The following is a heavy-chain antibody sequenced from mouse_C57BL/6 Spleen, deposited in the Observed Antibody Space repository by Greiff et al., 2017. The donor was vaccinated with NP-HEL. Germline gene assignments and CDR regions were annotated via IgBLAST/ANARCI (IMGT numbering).Heavy chain of an antibody. D-gene: IGHD2-2*01. V-gene: IGHV1-61*01. CDR1: GYTFTSYW. J-gene: IGHJ4*01. CDR2: IYPSDSET. CDR3: ARGGLRRNIDYAMDY. Sequence: VQLQQPGAELVRPGSSVKLSCKASGYTFTSYWMDWVKQRPGQGLEWIGNIYPSDSETHYNQKFKDKATLTVDKSSSTAYMQLSSLTSEDSAVYYCARGGLRRNIDYAMDYWGQGTSVTVSS.